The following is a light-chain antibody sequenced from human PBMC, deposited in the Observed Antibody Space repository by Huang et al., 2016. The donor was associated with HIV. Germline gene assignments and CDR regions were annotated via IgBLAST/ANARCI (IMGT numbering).Light chain of an antibody. V-gene: IGKV4-1*01. CDR3: HQYYDTPGT. CDR1: QSVLNNYNNNNH. J-gene: IGKJ1*01. Sequence: DIVMTQSPDSLAVSLGERATINCKSSQSVLNNYNNNNHLAWYQQKPGHPPKLLLYWASTRESGVPDRFSGSGSGTDFTLTISSLQAEDVAFYYCHQYYDTPGTFGQGTQVEIK. CDR2: WAS.